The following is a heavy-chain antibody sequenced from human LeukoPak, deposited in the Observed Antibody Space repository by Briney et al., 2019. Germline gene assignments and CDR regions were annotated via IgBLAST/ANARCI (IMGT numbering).Heavy chain of an antibody. CDR2: ISGSGGST. Sequence: GGSLRLSCAASGFTFSSYAMSWVRQAPGKGLEWVSAISGSGGSTYYADSVKGRFTISRDNSKNTLYLQMNSLRAEDTAVYYCAKNPKYYYDSSGYYLDYWGQGTLVTVSS. CDR3: AKNPKYYYDSSGYYLDY. V-gene: IGHV3-23*01. D-gene: IGHD3-22*01. J-gene: IGHJ4*02. CDR1: GFTFSSYA.